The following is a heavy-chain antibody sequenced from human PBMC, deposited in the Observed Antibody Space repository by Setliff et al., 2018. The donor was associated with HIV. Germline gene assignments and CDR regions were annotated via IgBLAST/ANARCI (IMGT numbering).Heavy chain of an antibody. CDR2: IWYDGSNK. CDR3: ARDASGSWYAFFDF. V-gene: IGHV3-33*01. D-gene: IGHD6-13*01. Sequence: PGGSLRLSCAASGLIFSSYAMDWVRQATGKGLEWVAVIWYDGSNKYYADSVKGRFTISRDNSKNTLYLQMNSLRAEDTAVYYCARDASGSWYAFFDFWGQGSLVTVSS. CDR1: GLIFSSYA. J-gene: IGHJ4*02.